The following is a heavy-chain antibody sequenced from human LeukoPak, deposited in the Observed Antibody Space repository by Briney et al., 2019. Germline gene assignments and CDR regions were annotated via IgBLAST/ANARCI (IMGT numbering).Heavy chain of an antibody. CDR2: ISSSNSTI. CDR1: GFTFSSYS. CDR3: ALNSIISPYYFDY. Sequence: GGSLRLSCAASGFTFSSYSMNWVRQAPGKGLEWVSYISSSNSTIYYADSVKGRFTISRDNAKNSLYLQMNSLRAEDTAVYYCALNSIISPYYFDYWGQGTLVTVSS. V-gene: IGHV3-48*01. J-gene: IGHJ4*02. D-gene: IGHD3-10*01.